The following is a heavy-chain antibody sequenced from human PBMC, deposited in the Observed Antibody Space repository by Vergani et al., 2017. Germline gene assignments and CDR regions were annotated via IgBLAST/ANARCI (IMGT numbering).Heavy chain of an antibody. Sequence: QVQVVQSGAEVKKSGASVKVSCKTSGYTFSNYYMHWVRPAPGQGLEWMGIINPSGGHTNYAQKFQGRVTMTRDTSTSTVYMELSSLRSEDTAIYYCAREDYGILTGYRYWGQGTLVTVSA. CDR1: GYTFSNYY. D-gene: IGHD3-9*01. CDR2: INPSGGHT. V-gene: IGHV1-46*03. CDR3: AREDYGILTGYRY. J-gene: IGHJ4*02.